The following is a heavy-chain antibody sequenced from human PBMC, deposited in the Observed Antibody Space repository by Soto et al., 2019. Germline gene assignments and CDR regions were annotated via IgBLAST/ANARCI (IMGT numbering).Heavy chain of an antibody. V-gene: IGHV3-53*01. J-gene: IGHJ4*02. D-gene: IGHD3-22*01. CDR2: IDSGGST. CDR1: GFSVSSNY. Sequence: GGSLRLSCAASGFSVSSNYMSWVRQAPGKGLEWVSLIDSGGSTYYADSVKGRFTIYRDNSKNTLYLQMNSLRAEDTAVYYCARASYYYDGSGYPSYSDYWGQGTLVTVSS. CDR3: ARASYYYDGSGYPSYSDY.